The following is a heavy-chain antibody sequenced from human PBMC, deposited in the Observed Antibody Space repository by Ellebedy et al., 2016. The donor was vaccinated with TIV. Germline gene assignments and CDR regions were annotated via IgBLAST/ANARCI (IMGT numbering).Heavy chain of an antibody. CDR1: GFTFSHYA. J-gene: IGHJ4*02. Sequence: PGGSLRLSCAASGFTFSHYAMHWVRQAPAKGLEWVAEVSYDGNTKYYTDSVKGRFTISIDNSKNTLYLQMNSLRAEDTAVYYCPYSSGWYKFDDWGQGTLVTVSS. CDR3: PYSSGWYKFDD. V-gene: IGHV3-30*04. D-gene: IGHD6-19*01. CDR2: VSYDGNTK.